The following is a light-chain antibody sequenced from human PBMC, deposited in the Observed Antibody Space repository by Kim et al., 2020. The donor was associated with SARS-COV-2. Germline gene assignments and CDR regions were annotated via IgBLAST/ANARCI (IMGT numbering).Light chain of an antibody. J-gene: IGLJ3*02. CDR2: KDS. Sequence: SYELTQPSSVSVSPGQTARITCSGDVLAKKYARWFQQKPGQAPVLVIYKDSERPSGIPERFSGSSSGTTVTLTISGAQVEDEADYYCYSAADNNSNWVFGGGTQLTVL. V-gene: IGLV3-27*01. CDR3: YSAADNNSNWV. CDR1: VLAKKY.